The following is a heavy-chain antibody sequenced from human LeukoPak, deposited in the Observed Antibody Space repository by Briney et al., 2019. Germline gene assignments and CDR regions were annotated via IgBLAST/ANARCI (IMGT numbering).Heavy chain of an antibody. D-gene: IGHD3-22*01. Sequence: PGGSLRLSCAVSGFTFSNYRMGWVRQAPGRGLEWVSSITSTSANIYYADSVRGRFTISRDNAKNSLYLQMDSLRAEDTAVYYCVRDWGYWGQGALVTVSS. CDR3: VRDWGY. CDR2: ITSTSANI. J-gene: IGHJ4*02. CDR1: GFTFSNYR. V-gene: IGHV3-48*04.